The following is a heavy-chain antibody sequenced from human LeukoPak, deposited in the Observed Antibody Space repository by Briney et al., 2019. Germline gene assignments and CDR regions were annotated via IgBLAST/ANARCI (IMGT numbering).Heavy chain of an antibody. D-gene: IGHD3-22*01. V-gene: IGHV3-9*01. Sequence: PGGSLRLSCAASGFTFDDYAMHWVRHTPGKGLEWVSGISWNSGSIGYADSVKGRFTISRDNAENSLYLQMNSLRAEDTAVYYCARVRAFDSSGYPLFDAFDIWGQGTMVTVSS. CDR2: ISWNSGSI. CDR1: GFTFDDYA. J-gene: IGHJ3*02. CDR3: ARVRAFDSSGYPLFDAFDI.